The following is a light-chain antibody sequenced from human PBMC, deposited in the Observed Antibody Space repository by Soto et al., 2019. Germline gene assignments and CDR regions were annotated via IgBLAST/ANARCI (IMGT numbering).Light chain of an antibody. CDR3: QQYSSAPQT. CDR2: WAS. V-gene: IGKV4-1*01. CDR1: QSVLSNS. Sequence: DIVMTQSPESLAVSLGERATINCKSSQSVLSNSIAWYQQKPGQPPKLLIYWASTWESGVPDRFSGSGSGTDFTLTISSLQAEDVAVYYCQQYSSAPQTFGQGTKLEIK. J-gene: IGKJ2*01.